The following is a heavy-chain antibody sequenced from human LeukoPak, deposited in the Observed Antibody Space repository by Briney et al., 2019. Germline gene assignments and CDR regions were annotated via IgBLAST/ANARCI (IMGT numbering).Heavy chain of an antibody. J-gene: IGHJ4*02. CDR1: GFTFSSYW. CDR3: ARDRGSGCHDY. D-gene: IGHD6-19*01. V-gene: IGHV3-7*03. CDR2: IKQDGSEK. Sequence: GGSLRLSCAASGFTFSSYWMSWVRQAPGKGLEWAANIKQDGSEKYYVDSVKGRFTISRDNAKNSLYLQMNSLRAEDTAVYYCARDRGSGCHDYWGQGTLVTVSS.